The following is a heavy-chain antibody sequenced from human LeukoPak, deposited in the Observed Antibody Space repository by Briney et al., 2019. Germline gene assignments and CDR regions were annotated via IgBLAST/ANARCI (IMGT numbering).Heavy chain of an antibody. CDR2: ISAYSGDT. CDR3: ARDTALIRTPGGPDS. CDR1: GYSFASYG. J-gene: IGHJ5*02. Sequence: GASVKVSCKTSGYSFASYGISWVRQAPGQGLEWMGWISAYSGDTRYAQHLQGRVSLTTDLSTGTAFMELRSLTSDDTALYYCARDTALIRTPGGPDSWGQGTLVTVSS. D-gene: IGHD2-8*02. V-gene: IGHV1-18*01.